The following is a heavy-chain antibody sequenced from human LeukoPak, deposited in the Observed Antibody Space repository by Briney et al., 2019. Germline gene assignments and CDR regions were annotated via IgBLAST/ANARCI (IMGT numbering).Heavy chain of an antibody. J-gene: IGHJ4*02. CDR1: GGSISSYY. D-gene: IGHD3-9*01. Sequence: KSSETLSLTCTVSGGSISSYYWSWIRQPPGKGLEWIGYIYYSGSTNSNPSLKSRVTISVDTSKNQFSLKLSSVTAADTAVYYCARDSHDILTGYPHYWGQGTLVTVSS. CDR3: ARDSHDILTGYPHY. CDR2: IYYSGST. V-gene: IGHV4-59*01.